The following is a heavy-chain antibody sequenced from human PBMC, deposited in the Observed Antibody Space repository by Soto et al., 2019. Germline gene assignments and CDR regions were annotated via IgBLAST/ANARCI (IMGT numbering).Heavy chain of an antibody. J-gene: IGHJ5*02. CDR1: GGSITSTNL. Sequence: QVQLQESGPGLVKSSGTLSLTCAVSGGSITSTNLWSWIRQPPGQGLEWIGEIYHTGSANYNPSLKRRVIISVDKSKNQFSLKLSSVTAADTAVYYCARGSTTVVTPNWFDPWGQGTLVTVSS. D-gene: IGHD4-17*01. V-gene: IGHV4-4*02. CDR2: IYHTGSA. CDR3: ARGSTTVVTPNWFDP.